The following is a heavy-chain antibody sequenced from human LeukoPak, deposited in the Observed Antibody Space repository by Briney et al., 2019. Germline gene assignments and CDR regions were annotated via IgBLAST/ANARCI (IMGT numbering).Heavy chain of an antibody. CDR1: GFTFSSYG. D-gene: IGHD3-22*01. CDR3: ARGVNEYYYDSSGYYSGVYFDY. J-gene: IGHJ4*02. Sequence: GGSLRLSCAASGFTFSSYGMSWVRQAPGKGLEWVSAISGSGGSTYYADSVKGRFTISRDNSKNTLYLQMNSLRAEDTAVYYCARGVNEYYYDSSGYYSGVYFDYWGQGTLVTVSS. V-gene: IGHV3-23*01. CDR2: ISGSGGST.